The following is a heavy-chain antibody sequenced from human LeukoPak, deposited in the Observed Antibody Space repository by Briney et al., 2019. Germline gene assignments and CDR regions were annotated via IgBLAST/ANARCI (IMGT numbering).Heavy chain of an antibody. CDR3: ARDYGGNSGGYYYGMDV. CDR1: GGSISSSNYY. Sequence: SETLSLTCTVSGGSISSSNYYWGWIRQPPGKGLEWIGSIHYSGSTYYNPSLESRVTISVDTSKNQFSLRLSSVTAADTAVYYCARDYGGNSGGYYYGMDVWGQGTTVTVSS. CDR2: IHYSGST. J-gene: IGHJ6*02. V-gene: IGHV4-39*01. D-gene: IGHD4-23*01.